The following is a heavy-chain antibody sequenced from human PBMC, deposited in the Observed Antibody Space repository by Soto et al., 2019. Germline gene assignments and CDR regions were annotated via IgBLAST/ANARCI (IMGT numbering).Heavy chain of an antibody. Sequence: SETLSLTCAVSGGSISSGGYSWSWIRQPPGEGLEWIGYIYHSGSTYYNPSLKSRVTISVDRSKNQFSLKLSSVTAADTAVYYCARDRGSSRDGHWFDPWGQGTLVTVSS. CDR1: GGSISSGGYS. CDR3: ARDRGSSRDGHWFDP. J-gene: IGHJ5*02. V-gene: IGHV4-30-2*01. D-gene: IGHD6-13*01. CDR2: IYHSGST.